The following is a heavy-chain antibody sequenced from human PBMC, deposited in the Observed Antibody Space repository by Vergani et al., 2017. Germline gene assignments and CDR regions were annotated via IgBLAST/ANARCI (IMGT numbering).Heavy chain of an antibody. V-gene: IGHV3-15*07. J-gene: IGHJ3*02. CDR3: TTDNLCSGWYSGRFAFDI. D-gene: IGHD6-19*01. CDR1: GFTFSNAW. Sequence: EVQLVESGGGLVKPGGSLRLSCAASGFTFSNAWMNWVRQAPGKGLEWVGRIKSKTDGGTTDYAAPVKGRFTISRDDSKNTLYLQMNSLKTEDTAVYYCTTDNLCSGWYSGRFAFDIWGQGTMVTVSS. CDR2: IKSKTDGGTT.